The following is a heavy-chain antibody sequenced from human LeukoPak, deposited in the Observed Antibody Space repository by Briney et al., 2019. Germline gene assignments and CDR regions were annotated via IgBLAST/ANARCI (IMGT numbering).Heavy chain of an antibody. Sequence: GGSLRLSCAASGFTLSSYAMHWVRQAPGKGLEWVAVISYDGSNKYYADSVKGRFTISRDNSKNTLYLQMNSLRAEDTAVYYCARYSSSWYLYYYYYYMDVWGKGTTVTVSS. CDR3: ARYSSSWYLYYYYYYMDV. V-gene: IGHV3-30*04. J-gene: IGHJ6*03. D-gene: IGHD6-13*01. CDR2: ISYDGSNK. CDR1: GFTLSSYA.